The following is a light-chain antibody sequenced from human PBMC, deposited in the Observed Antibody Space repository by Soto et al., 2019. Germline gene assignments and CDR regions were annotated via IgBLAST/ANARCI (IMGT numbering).Light chain of an antibody. Sequence: DIQMAQSPSSLSASIGDRVSITCRASQGISSYLNWYQQKPGKAPKLLIYAASTLQSGVPSRFSGSESGTVFTLTITNLLPEDFAVYYCQQRSNWPSITFGQGTRLEIK. CDR1: QGISSY. CDR2: AAS. CDR3: QQRSNWPSIT. V-gene: IGKV1-39*01. J-gene: IGKJ5*01.